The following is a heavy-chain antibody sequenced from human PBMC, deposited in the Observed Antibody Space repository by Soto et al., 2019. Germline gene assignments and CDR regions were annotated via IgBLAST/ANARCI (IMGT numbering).Heavy chain of an antibody. CDR1: GDSITRSNFY. J-gene: IGHJ5*02. CDR3: ARHKTTMLTVVSAFDP. CDR2: IFYSGST. V-gene: IGHV4-39*02. D-gene: IGHD3-22*01. Sequence: PSETLSLTCTVSGDSITRSNFYWGWIRQPPGKGLDWLGSIFYSGSTFYNPALKRRVTFSVDTPKNHFSLKLSSVTAADTAVYYCARHKTTMLTVVSAFDPWGQGTRVTVS.